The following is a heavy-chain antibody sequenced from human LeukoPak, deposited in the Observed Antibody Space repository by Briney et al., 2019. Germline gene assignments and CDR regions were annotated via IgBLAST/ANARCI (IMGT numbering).Heavy chain of an antibody. Sequence: GGSLRLSCAPSGFTFRGYWMSWVRQAPGKGLEWVANMNQDGSAKGYVDSVKGRFTISRDNARNSLYLQMSSLRPEDTAVHYCATYTHWVAGDVWGQGTTVTVSS. V-gene: IGHV3-7*01. CDR1: GFTFRGYW. J-gene: IGHJ6*02. D-gene: IGHD3-16*01. CDR2: MNQDGSAK. CDR3: ATYTHWVAGDV.